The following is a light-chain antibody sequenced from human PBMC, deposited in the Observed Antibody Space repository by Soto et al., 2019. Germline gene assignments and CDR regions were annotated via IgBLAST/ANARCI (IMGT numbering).Light chain of an antibody. CDR1: QSLRSSY. Sequence: EVGLTQSPNTLSLSPGERATLSVWASQSLRSSYLAWYQRKPGQAPRLLRFGASSRATGIPDRFNGSGSGTDFILTISRLVPEDVAVYYCQQHGTSPYTLGQRTGLELK. V-gene: IGKV3-20*01. J-gene: IGKJ2*01. CDR3: QQHGTSPYT. CDR2: GAS.